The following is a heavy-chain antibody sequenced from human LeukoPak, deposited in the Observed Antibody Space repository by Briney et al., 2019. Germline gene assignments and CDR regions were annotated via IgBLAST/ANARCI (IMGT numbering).Heavy chain of an antibody. CDR3: ASLKVSVVLGAISYYMDV. CDR2: IYPSGTT. V-gene: IGHV4-4*09. CDR1: GASITNFY. J-gene: IGHJ6*03. Sequence: SETLSLTCTVSGASITNFYWSWVRRPPGKGLEWIGYIYPSGTTNYNPSLQSRVTMSLDTSKNQPSLRLSSVTAADTAVYFCASLKVSVVLGAISYYMDVWGKGTTVTVSS. D-gene: IGHD4/OR15-4a*01.